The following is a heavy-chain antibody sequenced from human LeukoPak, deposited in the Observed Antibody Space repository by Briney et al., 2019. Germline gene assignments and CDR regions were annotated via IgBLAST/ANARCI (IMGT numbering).Heavy chain of an antibody. CDR2: MNSDVSSR. J-gene: IGHJ6*03. CDR3: AKEQELVGGYYYKMDA. D-gene: IGHD6-13*01. CDR1: GFTFSSYW. Sequence: GGSLRLSCAASGFTFSSYWMHWVRQAPGKGLVWVSVSRMNSDVSSRSYADSVKGRFTISRDNSKNSLYLQMNSLRAEDTALYYCAKEQELVGGYYYKMDAWGKGTTVTVSS. V-gene: IGHV3-74*01.